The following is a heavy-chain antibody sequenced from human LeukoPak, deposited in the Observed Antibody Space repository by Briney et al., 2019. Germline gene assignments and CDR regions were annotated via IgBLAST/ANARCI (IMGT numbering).Heavy chain of an antibody. CDR1: GFTVSSNY. Sequence: GSLRLSCAASGFTVSSNYMSWVRQAPGKGLEWVSVIYSGGSTYYADSVKGRFTISRDNSKNTLYLQMNSLRAEDTAVYYCARAATAGGYSLDAFDIWGQGTMVTVSS. J-gene: IGHJ3*02. CDR3: ARAATAGGYSLDAFDI. D-gene: IGHD3-22*01. V-gene: IGHV3-53*01. CDR2: IYSGGST.